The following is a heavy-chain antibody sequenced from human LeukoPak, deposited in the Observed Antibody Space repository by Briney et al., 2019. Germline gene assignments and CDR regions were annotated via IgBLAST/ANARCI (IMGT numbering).Heavy chain of an antibody. CDR1: GGSVSSGSYY. CDR3: ANRHWNRWSFDI. D-gene: IGHD1-1*01. Sequence: KTSETLSLTCTVSGGSVSSGSYYWSWIRQPPGKGLEWIGYIYYSGSTNYNPSLKSRVTISVDTSKNQFSLKLSSVTAADTAVYYCANRHWNRWSFDIWGQGTMVTVSS. CDR2: IYYSGST. V-gene: IGHV4-61*01. J-gene: IGHJ3*02.